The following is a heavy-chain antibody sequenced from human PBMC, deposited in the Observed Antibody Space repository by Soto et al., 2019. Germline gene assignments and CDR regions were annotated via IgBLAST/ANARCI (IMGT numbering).Heavy chain of an antibody. CDR2: IWYDGSNK. CDR3: ARDQRGYDFWSGYSDY. J-gene: IGHJ4*02. Sequence: QVQLVESGGGVVQPGRSLRLSCAASGFTFSSYGMHWVRQAPGKGLEWVAVIWYDGSNKYYADSVKGRFTISRDNSKNTLYLQMNSLRAEDTAVYYCARDQRGYDFWSGYSDYLGQGTLVTVSS. V-gene: IGHV3-33*01. CDR1: GFTFSSYG. D-gene: IGHD3-3*01.